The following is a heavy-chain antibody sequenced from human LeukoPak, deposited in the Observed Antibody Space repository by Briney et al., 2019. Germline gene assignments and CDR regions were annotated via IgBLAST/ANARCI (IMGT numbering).Heavy chain of an antibody. Sequence: SETLSLTCAVSGGSISSSSYYWGWIRQPPGKGLEWIGSIYYSGSTYYNPSLKSRVTISVDTSKNQFSLKLSSVTAADTAVYYCARSYYDYVWGSYRYSPLGAFDIWGQGTMVTVSS. CDR3: ARSYYDYVWGSYRYSPLGAFDI. J-gene: IGHJ3*02. D-gene: IGHD3-16*02. V-gene: IGHV4-39*01. CDR2: IYYSGST. CDR1: GGSISSSSYY.